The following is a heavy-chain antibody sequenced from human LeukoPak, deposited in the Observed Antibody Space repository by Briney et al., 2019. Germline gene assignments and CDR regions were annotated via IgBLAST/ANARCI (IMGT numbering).Heavy chain of an antibody. V-gene: IGHV3-30*04. CDR3: ASGRGRYSSSPC. CDR1: GFTFSSYA. J-gene: IGHJ4*02. Sequence: RSLRLSCAASGFTFSSYAMHWVRQAPGKGLEWVAVISYDGSNKYYADSVKGRFTISRDNSKNTLYLQMNSLRAEDTAVYCCASGRGRYSSSPCWGQGTLVTVSS. CDR2: ISYDGSNK. D-gene: IGHD6-13*01.